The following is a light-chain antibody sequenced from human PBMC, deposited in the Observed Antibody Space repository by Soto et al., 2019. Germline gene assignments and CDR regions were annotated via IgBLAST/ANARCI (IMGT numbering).Light chain of an antibody. J-gene: IGKJ1*01. Sequence: EIVLTQSPGTLSLSPGERATLSCRASQSVTSNYLAWYQQKPGQAPGLLIYDTSTRAFGVPDRFSGSGSGTEFTLTISRLEPEDFAVYYCQQYGTSPQTFGQGTKVDFK. CDR2: DTS. CDR1: QSVTSNY. V-gene: IGKV3-20*01. CDR3: QQYGTSPQT.